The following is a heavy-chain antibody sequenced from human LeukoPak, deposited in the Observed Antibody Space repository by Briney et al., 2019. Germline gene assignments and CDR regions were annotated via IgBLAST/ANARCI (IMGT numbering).Heavy chain of an antibody. V-gene: IGHV7-4-1*02. Sequence: VASVKVSCKASGYTFTSYAMNWVRQAPGQGLEWMGWINTNTGNPTYAQGFTGRFVFSLDTSVSTAYLQISSLKAEDTAVYYCATSVIGESLYYFDYWGQGTLVTVSS. J-gene: IGHJ4*02. CDR2: INTNTGNP. CDR1: GYTFTSYA. D-gene: IGHD3-10*01. CDR3: ATSVIGESLYYFDY.